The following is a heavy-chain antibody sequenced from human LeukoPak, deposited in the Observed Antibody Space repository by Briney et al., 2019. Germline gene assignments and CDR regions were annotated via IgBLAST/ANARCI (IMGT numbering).Heavy chain of an antibody. Sequence: ASVKVSCKASGYTFTSYGISWVRQAPGQGLEWMGWISAYNGNTNYAQKLQGRVTMTTDTSTSTAYMELRSLRSDDTAVYYCARDSRVVRGVISSSLSWYFDLWGRGTLVTVSS. J-gene: IGHJ2*01. V-gene: IGHV1-18*01. CDR2: ISAYNGNT. CDR3: ARDSRVVRGVISSSLSWYFDL. D-gene: IGHD3-10*01. CDR1: GYTFTSYG.